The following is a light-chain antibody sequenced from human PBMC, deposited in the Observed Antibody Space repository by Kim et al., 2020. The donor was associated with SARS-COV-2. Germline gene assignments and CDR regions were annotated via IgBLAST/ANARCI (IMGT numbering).Light chain of an antibody. CDR3: QKYNSALFT. CDR1: QGISNY. V-gene: IGKV1-27*01. Sequence: EIQINQSPSSLSASVGDRVNITCRASQGISNYLAWYQQKPGKVPKLLIYAASTLQSGVPSRFSGSGSGTDFTLTISSLQPEDVATYYCQKYNSALFTFGPGTKVDIK. J-gene: IGKJ3*01. CDR2: AAS.